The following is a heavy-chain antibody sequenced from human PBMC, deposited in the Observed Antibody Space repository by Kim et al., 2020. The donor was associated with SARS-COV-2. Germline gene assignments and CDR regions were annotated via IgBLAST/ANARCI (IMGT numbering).Heavy chain of an antibody. Sequence: ASVKVSCKASGYTFTSYAMHWVRQAPGQRLEWMGWINAGNGNTKYSQKFQGRVTITRDTSASTAYMELSSLRSEDTAVYYCARSSNLITIFGVVIIPREGYCDYWGQGTLVTVSS. CDR3: ARSSNLITIFGVVIIPREGYCDY. J-gene: IGHJ4*02. V-gene: IGHV1-3*01. D-gene: IGHD3-3*01. CDR2: INAGNGNT. CDR1: GYTFTSYA.